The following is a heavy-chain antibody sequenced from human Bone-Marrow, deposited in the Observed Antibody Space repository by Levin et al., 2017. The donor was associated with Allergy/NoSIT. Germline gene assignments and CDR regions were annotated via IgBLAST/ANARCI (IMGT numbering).Heavy chain of an antibody. D-gene: IGHD4-17*01. V-gene: IGHV3-21*01. CDR1: GFSFSDYN. J-gene: IGHJ4*02. CDR3: ARASDYGERDY. Sequence: GESLKISCAASGFSFSDYNMNWVRQAPGKGLEWVSTISGRSSYIIYADSVKGRFTISRDNAKNSLFLQMNSLRAEDTAVYYCARASDYGERDYWGQGALVNVSS. CDR2: ISGRSSYI.